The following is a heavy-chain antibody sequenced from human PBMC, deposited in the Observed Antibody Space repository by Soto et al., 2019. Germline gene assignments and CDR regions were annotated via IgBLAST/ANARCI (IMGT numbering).Heavy chain of an antibody. CDR2: INHSGST. J-gene: IGHJ5*02. CDR3: ARGTVVAPTIAAAGLKWFDP. V-gene: IGHV4-34*01. CDR1: GGSFSCYY. D-gene: IGHD6-13*01. Sequence: SETLSLTCAVYGGSFSCYYWSWIRQPPGKGLEWIGEINHSGSTNYNPSLKSRVTISVDTSKNQFSLKLSSVTAADTAVYYCARGTVVAPTIAAAGLKWFDPWGQGTLVTVSS.